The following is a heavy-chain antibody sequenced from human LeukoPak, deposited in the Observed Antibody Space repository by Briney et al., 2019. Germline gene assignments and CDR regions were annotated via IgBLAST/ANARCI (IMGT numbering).Heavy chain of an antibody. D-gene: IGHD1-14*01. V-gene: IGHV1-8*01. J-gene: IGHJ6*03. CDR2: MNPNSGNT. CDR3: ARVSGTLYYYYYMDV. CDR1: GYTFTSYD. Sequence: GASVKVSCKASGYTFTSYDINWVRQATGQGLEWMGWMNPNSGNTGYAQKFQGRVTMTRNTSISTAYMELSSLRSEDTAVYYCARVSGTLYYYYYMDVWGKGTTVTISS.